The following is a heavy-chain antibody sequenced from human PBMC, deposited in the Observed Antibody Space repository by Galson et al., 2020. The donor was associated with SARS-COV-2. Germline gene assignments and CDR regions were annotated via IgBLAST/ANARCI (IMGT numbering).Heavy chain of an antibody. CDR1: GGSFGGYY. CDR2: VLHSGSTN. V-gene: IGHV4-34*12. CDR3: ARDYIVVVPAANWEPAPYYYYGMDV. Sequence: ETSETLSLTCAVYGGSFGGYYWSWIRQPPGKGLEWIGEVLHSGSTNNYNPSLKSRVTISVDTSKNQFSLKLSSVTAADTAVYYCARDYIVVVPAANWEPAPYYYYGMDVWGQGTTVTVSS. D-gene: IGHD2-2*01. J-gene: IGHJ6*02.